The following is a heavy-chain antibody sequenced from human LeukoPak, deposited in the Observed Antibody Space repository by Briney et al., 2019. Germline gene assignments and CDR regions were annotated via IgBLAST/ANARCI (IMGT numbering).Heavy chain of an antibody. J-gene: IGHJ4*02. Sequence: GGSLRLSCAASGFTFSAYAMSWVRQAPGKGLEWVSTITGSGDSTYYADSVKGRFTISRDNSKNTLYLQMNSLRAEDTALYYCAKKPNTMVLHFDYWGQGTLVTVSS. D-gene: IGHD3-10*01. V-gene: IGHV3-23*01. CDR2: ITGSGDST. CDR1: GFTFSAYA. CDR3: AKKPNTMVLHFDY.